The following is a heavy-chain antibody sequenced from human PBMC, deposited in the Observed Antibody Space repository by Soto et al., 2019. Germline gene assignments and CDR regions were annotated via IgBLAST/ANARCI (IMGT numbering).Heavy chain of an antibody. J-gene: IGHJ4*02. CDR1: GFTFSSSA. CDR3: AQSTTGWYRFDC. V-gene: IGHV3-23*03. D-gene: IGHD6-19*01. Sequence: GGSLRLSCAAPGFTFSSSAMSWVRQAPGRGLEWVSVINAGGTTTYYSDSVKGRFTISRDNSNNKLYLQMNNLRVEDTAVYFCAQSTTGWYRFDCWGQGTLVTVSS. CDR2: INAGGTTT.